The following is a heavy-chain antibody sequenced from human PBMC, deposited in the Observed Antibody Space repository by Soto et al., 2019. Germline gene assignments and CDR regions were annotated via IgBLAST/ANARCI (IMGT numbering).Heavy chain of an antibody. CDR3: AGWLYSSGYVAAFDI. D-gene: IGHD3-22*01. CDR2: IYYSGST. J-gene: IGHJ3*02. V-gene: IGHV4-59*01. CDR1: WDSRGHYS. Sequence: SQTISAARTVSWDSRGHYSWSLIRKPPGKGLEWIGNIYYSGSTNYNPSLKIRVTISVDTSKNQLSLRLSSVTAPDTAVYFCAGWLYSSGYVAAFDIWGRGTMVPVSS.